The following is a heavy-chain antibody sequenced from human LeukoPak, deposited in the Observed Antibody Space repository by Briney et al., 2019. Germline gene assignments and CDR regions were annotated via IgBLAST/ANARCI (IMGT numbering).Heavy chain of an antibody. J-gene: IGHJ3*02. V-gene: IGHV3-11*05. D-gene: IGHD6-13*01. CDR1: GFTFSDYY. Sequence: PGGSLRLSCAASGFTFSDYYMSWIRQAPGKGLEWVSYISSSSSYTNYADSVKGRFTISRDNAKNSLYLQMNSLRAEDTAVYYCARGALSRNYAFDIWGQGTMVTVSS. CDR3: ARGALSRNYAFDI. CDR2: ISSSSSYT.